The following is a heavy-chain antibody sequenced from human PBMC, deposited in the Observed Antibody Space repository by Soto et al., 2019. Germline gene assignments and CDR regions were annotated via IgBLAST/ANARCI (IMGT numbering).Heavy chain of an antibody. D-gene: IGHD2-8*02. Sequence: PSETLSLTCPVSGGSISSYYWSWIRQPPGKGLEWIGEINHSGSTNYNPSLKSRVTISVDTSKNQFSLKLTSVTAADTAVYYCARDKITGLFDYWGQGTLVTVSS. V-gene: IGHV4-34*01. J-gene: IGHJ4*02. CDR1: GGSISSYY. CDR2: INHSGST. CDR3: ARDKITGLFDY.